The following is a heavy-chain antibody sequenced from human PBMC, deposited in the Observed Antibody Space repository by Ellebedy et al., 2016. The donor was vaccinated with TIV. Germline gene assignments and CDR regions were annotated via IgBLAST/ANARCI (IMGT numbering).Heavy chain of an antibody. CDR3: ARAGEVYSNDRDFDY. D-gene: IGHD4-11*01. J-gene: IGHJ4*02. CDR1: GDSVSSYY. CDR2: IYYTAST. V-gene: IGHV4-59*02. Sequence: SETLSLXXTASGDSVSSYYWSWIRQPPGKGLEWVGYIYYTASTTYNPSLKSRVTIPADTSKNQISLKLSSVTAADTAVYYCARAGEVYSNDRDFDYWGQGTLVTVSS.